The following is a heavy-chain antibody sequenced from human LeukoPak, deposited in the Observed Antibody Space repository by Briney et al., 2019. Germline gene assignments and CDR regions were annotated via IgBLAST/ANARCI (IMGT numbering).Heavy chain of an antibody. D-gene: IGHD1-14*01. J-gene: IGHJ4*02. Sequence: GGSLRLSCAASGFTFSNAWMSWVRQAPGKGLEWVSYISSSSSTIYYADSVKGRFTISRDNAKNSLYLQMNSLRDEDTAVFYCANRDFWGQGTLVTVSS. CDR1: GFTFSNAW. V-gene: IGHV3-48*02. CDR2: ISSSSSTI. CDR3: ANRDF.